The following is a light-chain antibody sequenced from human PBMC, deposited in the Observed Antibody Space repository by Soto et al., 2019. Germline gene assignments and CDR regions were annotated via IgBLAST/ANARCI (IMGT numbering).Light chain of an antibody. CDR2: GTS. V-gene: IGKV3-20*01. J-gene: IGKJ1*01. Sequence: DIVLTQSPGTLSVSPGERAPLSCRASQTISSNYLAWYQQKPGQPPSLLIYGTSSRATGIPDRFSGSGSGTDFTLTISRLEPEDSAIYYCQQYVSWTFGQGTKVEIK. CDR3: QQYVSWT. CDR1: QTISSNY.